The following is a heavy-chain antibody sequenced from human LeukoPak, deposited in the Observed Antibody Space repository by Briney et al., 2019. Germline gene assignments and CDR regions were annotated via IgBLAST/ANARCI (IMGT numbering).Heavy chain of an antibody. Sequence: PGGSLRLSCAASGFAFSSYSMNWVRQAPGKGLEWVSSISSSSSYIYYADSVKGRFTISRDNAKNSLYLQMNSLRAEDTAVYYCARYFQEEAEYFQHWGQGTLVTVSS. D-gene: IGHD2/OR15-2a*01. J-gene: IGHJ1*01. CDR3: ARYFQEEAEYFQH. CDR2: ISSSSSYI. V-gene: IGHV3-21*01. CDR1: GFAFSSYS.